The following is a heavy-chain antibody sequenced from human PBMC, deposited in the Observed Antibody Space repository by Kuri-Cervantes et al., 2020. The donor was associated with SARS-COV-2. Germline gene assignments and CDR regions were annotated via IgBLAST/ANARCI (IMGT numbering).Heavy chain of an antibody. CDR1: GYTFTSYG. D-gene: IGHD4/OR15-4a*01. CDR2: ISAYNGNT. Sequence: GGSLRLSCKASGYTFTSYGISWVRQAPGQGLEWMGWISAYNGNTNYAQKLQGRVTMTTDTSTSTAYMELRSLRSDGTAAYYCARDLTIVAGGFDYWGQGTLVTVSS. CDR3: ARDLTIVAGGFDY. J-gene: IGHJ4*02. V-gene: IGHV1-18*01.